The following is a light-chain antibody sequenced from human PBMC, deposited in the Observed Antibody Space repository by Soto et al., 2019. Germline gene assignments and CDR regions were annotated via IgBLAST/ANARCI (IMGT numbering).Light chain of an antibody. CDR1: QTVSSSH. V-gene: IGKV3-20*01. CDR3: QHFGSSPPKYT. CDR2: GAS. J-gene: IGKJ2*01. Sequence: EVVLTQSPGTLSLSPGERATLSCRASQTVSSSHLAWYQQKPGQAPRLLICGASDRATDIPDRFSGSGSGTDFTLTISRLEPEDFAVYYCQHFGSSPPKYTFGQGTKLEIK.